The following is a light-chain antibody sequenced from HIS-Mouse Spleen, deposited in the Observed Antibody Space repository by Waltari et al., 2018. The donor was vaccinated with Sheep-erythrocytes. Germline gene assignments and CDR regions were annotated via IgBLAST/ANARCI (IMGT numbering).Light chain of an antibody. CDR2: EAS. J-gene: IGLJ2*01. Sequence: QSALTQPPSASGSPGQSVTISCTGTSSDVGGYNYVSWYQQHPGKAPKLMIYEASKRPSGVPDRFSGSKSGNTASLTVSGLQAEDEADYYCSSYAGNNNLVFGGGTKLTVL. CDR3: SSYAGNNNLV. CDR1: SSDVGGYNY. V-gene: IGLV2-8*01.